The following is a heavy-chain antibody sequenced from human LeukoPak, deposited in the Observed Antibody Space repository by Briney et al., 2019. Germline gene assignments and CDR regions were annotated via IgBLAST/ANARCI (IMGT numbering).Heavy chain of an antibody. Sequence: GGSLRLSCAASGFTFSSYAMSWVRQAPGKGLGWVSAISGSGGSTYYADSVKGRFTISRDNSKNTLYLQMNSLRAEDTAVYYCAKDWPMVGASPDAFDIWVQGTMVTVSS. CDR2: ISGSGGST. D-gene: IGHD1-26*01. V-gene: IGHV3-23*01. J-gene: IGHJ3*02. CDR1: GFTFSSYA. CDR3: AKDWPMVGASPDAFDI.